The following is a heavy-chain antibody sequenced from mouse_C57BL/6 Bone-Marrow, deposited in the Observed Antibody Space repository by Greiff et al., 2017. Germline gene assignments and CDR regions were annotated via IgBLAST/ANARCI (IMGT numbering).Heavy chain of an antibody. CDR3: ARLYYGFAY. Sequence: QVQLQQPGAELVRPGTSVKLSCKASGYTFTSYWMHWVKQRPGQGLEWIGVIDPSDSYTNYNQKFKGKATLTVDTSSSTAYMQLSSLTSEDSAVYYCARLYYGFAYWGQGTLVTVSA. J-gene: IGHJ3*01. CDR2: IDPSDSYT. V-gene: IGHV1-59*01. CDR1: GYTFTSYW. D-gene: IGHD1-1*01.